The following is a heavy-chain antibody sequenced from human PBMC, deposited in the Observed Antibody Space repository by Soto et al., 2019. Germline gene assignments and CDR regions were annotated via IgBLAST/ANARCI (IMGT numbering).Heavy chain of an antibody. CDR2: IYYLGNT. CDR1: GGSISTSSSY. Sequence: SETLSLTCTVSGGSISTSSSYWGWIRQPPGKGLEWLGSIYYLGNTYYNPSLGGRVSISVDTSKNQFSLKLKSVTAADTAVYYCARGRNDFWSGLYYYYYMDVWGKGTTVTVSS. V-gene: IGHV4-39*01. J-gene: IGHJ6*03. D-gene: IGHD3-3*01. CDR3: ARGRNDFWSGLYYYYYMDV.